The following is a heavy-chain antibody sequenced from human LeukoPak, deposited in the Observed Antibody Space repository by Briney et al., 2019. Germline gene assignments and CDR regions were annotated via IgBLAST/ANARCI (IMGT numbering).Heavy chain of an antibody. CDR3: ARERSDY. J-gene: IGHJ4*02. CDR2: INHNGNVN. Sequence: GGSLRLSCAASGFTFSSYWMNWARQAPGKGLEWVASINHNGNVNYYVDSVKGRFTISRDNAKNSLYLQMSNLRAEDTAVYYCARERSDYWGQGTLVTVSS. V-gene: IGHV3-7*03. CDR1: GFTFSSYW.